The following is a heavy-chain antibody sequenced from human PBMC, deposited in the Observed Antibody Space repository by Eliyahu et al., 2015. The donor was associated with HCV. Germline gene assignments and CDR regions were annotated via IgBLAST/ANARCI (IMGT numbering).Heavy chain of an antibody. Sequence: QLQLQESGPGLVKPSETLSLTCTVSGGSISSSSYYWGWIRQPPGKGLEWIGSIYYSGSTYYNPSLKSRVTISVDTSKNQFSLKLSSVTAADTAVYYCARHLDVTWIPTGWFDPWGQGTLVTVSS. V-gene: IGHV4-39*01. J-gene: IGHJ5*02. CDR1: GGSISSSSYY. CDR3: ARHLDVTWIPTGWFDP. CDR2: IYYSGST. D-gene: IGHD5-18*01.